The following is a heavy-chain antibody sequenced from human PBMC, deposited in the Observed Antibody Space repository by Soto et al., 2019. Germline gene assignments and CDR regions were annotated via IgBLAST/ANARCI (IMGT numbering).Heavy chain of an antibody. V-gene: IGHV1-69*12. J-gene: IGHJ4*02. Sequence: QVQLVQSGAEVKKPGSSVKVSCKASGGTFSSYTLNWVRQAPGPGLEWMGGIIPMFGTTDYAEKFQGRVTITADESTRTAYMELTGLRSEDTAFYYCARDGAGMGATSDYWGQGTLVTVSS. CDR1: GGTFSSYT. D-gene: IGHD1-26*01. CDR3: ARDGAGMGATSDY. CDR2: IIPMFGTT.